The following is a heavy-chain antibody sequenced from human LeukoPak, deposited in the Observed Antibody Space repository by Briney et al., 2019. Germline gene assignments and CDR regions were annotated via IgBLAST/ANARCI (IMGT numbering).Heavy chain of an antibody. CDR2: INPNSGGA. D-gene: IGHD2-15*01. V-gene: IGHV1-2*02. CDR1: GYTFTGHY. Sequence: ASVKVSCKASGYTFTGHYMHWVRQAPGQGLEWMGWINPNSGGANFAQKFQGRVTMTRDTSISTAYMELSSLRSDDTAVYYCARDRNVGVDYWGQGTLVTVSS. J-gene: IGHJ4*02. CDR3: ARDRNVGVDY.